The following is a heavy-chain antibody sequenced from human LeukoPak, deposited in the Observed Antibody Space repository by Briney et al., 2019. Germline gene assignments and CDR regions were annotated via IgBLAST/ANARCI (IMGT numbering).Heavy chain of an antibody. D-gene: IGHD6-6*01. CDR1: GYTFTSYG. CDR3: ARDREYSSSSRPNYYYYYYMDV. Sequence: GASVKVSCKASGYTFTSYGISWVRQVPGQGLEWMGWISAYNGNTNYAQKLQGRVTMTTDTSTSTAYMELRSLRSDDTAVYYCARDREYSSSSRPNYYYYYYMDVWGKGTTVTVSS. CDR2: ISAYNGNT. J-gene: IGHJ6*03. V-gene: IGHV1-18*01.